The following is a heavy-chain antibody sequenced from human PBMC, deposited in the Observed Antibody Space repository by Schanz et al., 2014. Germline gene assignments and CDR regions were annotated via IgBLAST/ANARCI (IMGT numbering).Heavy chain of an antibody. J-gene: IGHJ4*02. CDR1: GFTFSSYG. V-gene: IGHV3-33*01. D-gene: IGHD2-21*01. CDR2: IRYDGRNK. CDR3: AREDCSATSCYFRY. Sequence: QVQLVESGGGVVQPGRSLRLSCAASGFTFSSYGMHWVRQVPGKGLEWVAVIRYDGRNKNFVESVKGRFTISRDNSNNTVYLQMNTLRAEDTAVYYCAREDCSATSCYFRYWGQGTLVTVSS.